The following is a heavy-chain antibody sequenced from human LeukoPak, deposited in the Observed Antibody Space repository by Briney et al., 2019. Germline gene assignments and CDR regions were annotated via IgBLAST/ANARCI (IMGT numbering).Heavy chain of an antibody. D-gene: IGHD3/OR15-3a*01. V-gene: IGHV3-30*02. J-gene: IGHJ3*02. CDR1: GFTFSTRD. Sequence: SGGSLRLSCGASGFTFSTRDMHWVRQAPGKGLEWVAFIRYDGSHEYYADSVKGRFTISRDNSKNTLYLQMNSLRAGDTAVYYCAKFWTGSYGRDAFDIWGQGTMVTVSS. CDR2: IRYDGSHE. CDR3: AKFWTGSYGRDAFDI.